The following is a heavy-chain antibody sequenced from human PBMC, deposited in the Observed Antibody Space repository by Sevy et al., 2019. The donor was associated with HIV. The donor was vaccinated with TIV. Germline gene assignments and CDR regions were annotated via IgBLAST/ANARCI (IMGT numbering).Heavy chain of an antibody. J-gene: IGHJ4*02. CDR2: ISSNGVST. CDR3: VKGVTSITMVRGVIRY. CDR1: GFTFSSYA. V-gene: IGHV3-64D*06. D-gene: IGHD3-10*01. Sequence: GGSLRLSCSASGFTFSSYAMHWVRQAPGKGLEYVSAISSNGVSTYYADSVKGRFTISRDNSKNRLYLQMSSLRAEDTAGYYCVKGVTSITMVRGVIRYLGQGTLVTVSS.